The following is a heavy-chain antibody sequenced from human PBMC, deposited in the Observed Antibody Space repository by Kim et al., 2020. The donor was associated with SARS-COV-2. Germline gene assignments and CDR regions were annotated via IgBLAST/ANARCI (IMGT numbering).Heavy chain of an antibody. CDR3: AREATTDY. J-gene: IGHJ4*02. Sequence: SEPNHNPAFQGHVTISEDKSISTAYLQWSSLKASDTAMYYCAREATTDYWGQGTLVTVSS. D-gene: IGHD1-26*01. CDR2: SEP. V-gene: IGHV5-10-1*01.